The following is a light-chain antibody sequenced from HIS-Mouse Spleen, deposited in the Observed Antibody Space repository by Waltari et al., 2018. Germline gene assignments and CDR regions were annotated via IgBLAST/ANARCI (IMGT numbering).Light chain of an antibody. Sequence: SYELPQPPSVSVSPGQTARITCSGDALPTKYAYWYQQKSGQAPVLVIYEDRKRPYGIPGRFSGSSSGKMATLTISGAQVEDEADYYCYSTDSSGNHRVFGGGTKLTVL. CDR3: YSTDSSGNHRV. CDR2: EDR. V-gene: IGLV3-10*01. CDR1: ALPTKY. J-gene: IGLJ2*01.